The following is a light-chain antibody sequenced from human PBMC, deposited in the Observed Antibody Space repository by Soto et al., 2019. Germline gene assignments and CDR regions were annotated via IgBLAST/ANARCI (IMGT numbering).Light chain of an antibody. Sequence: DIQLTQSPSFLSASVGDRVTITCRASQGISSYLAWYQQKPGKAPELLIYAASNLESGVPSRFSGSGSGTDFTLTISSLQPEDSATYYCQQLNTYPPWTFGQGTRVDIK. CDR2: AAS. J-gene: IGKJ1*01. V-gene: IGKV1-9*01. CDR1: QGISSY. CDR3: QQLNTYPPWT.